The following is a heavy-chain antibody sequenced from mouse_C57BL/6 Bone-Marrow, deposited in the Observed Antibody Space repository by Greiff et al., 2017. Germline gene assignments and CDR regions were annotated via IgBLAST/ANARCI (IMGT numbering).Heavy chain of an antibody. CDR3: TYVYYYGSSLYYYAMDY. CDR1: GFNIKDDY. V-gene: IGHV14-4*01. CDR2: IDPENGDT. D-gene: IGHD1-1*01. Sequence: VQLKESGAELVRPGASVKLSCTASGFNIKDDYMHWVKQRPEQGLEWIGWIDPENGDTEYASKFQGKATITADTSSNTAYLQLSSLTSEDTAVYYCTYVYYYGSSLYYYAMDYWGQGTSVTVSS. J-gene: IGHJ4*01.